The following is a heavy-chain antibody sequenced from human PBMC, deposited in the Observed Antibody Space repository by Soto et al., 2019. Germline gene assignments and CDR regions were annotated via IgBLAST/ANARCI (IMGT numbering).Heavy chain of an antibody. V-gene: IGHV3-11*06. D-gene: IGHD6-13*01. CDR2: ISSRTNYT. CDR1: GFTFSDYY. Sequence: QVQLVESGGGLVKPGGSLRLSCAASGFTFSDYYMSWIRQAPGKGLEWVSYISSRTNYTNYADSVKGRFTISRDNAKNSRYLQMNSLRAEDTAVYYCARSVVSSTRFDPWGQGTLVTVSS. J-gene: IGHJ5*02. CDR3: ARSVVSSTRFDP.